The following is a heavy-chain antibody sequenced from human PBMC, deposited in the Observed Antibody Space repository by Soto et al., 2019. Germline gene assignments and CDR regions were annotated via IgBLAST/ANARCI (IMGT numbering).Heavy chain of an antibody. CDR1: GFSFSRFY. D-gene: IGHD3-9*01. CDR2: IKEDGSEK. V-gene: IGHV3-7*01. CDR3: TTGHYSRPL. Sequence: PGGSLRLSCAASGFSFSRFYMNWVRQAPGKGLEWVANIKEDGSEKNYVDSVKGRFTISRDNATNSLYLQMNSLRAEHTAVYYSTTGHYSRPLGGPGTLVTVSS. J-gene: IGHJ4*02.